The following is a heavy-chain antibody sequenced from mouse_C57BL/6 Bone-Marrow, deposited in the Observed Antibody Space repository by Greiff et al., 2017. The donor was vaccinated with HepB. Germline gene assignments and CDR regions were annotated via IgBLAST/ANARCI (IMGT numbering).Heavy chain of an antibody. CDR2: INSDGGST. D-gene: IGHD2-3*01. CDR3: ARVYDGYWYFDV. J-gene: IGHJ1*03. Sequence: DVRLVESGGGLVQPGESLKLSCESNEYEFPSHDMSWVRKTPEKRLELVAAINSDGGSTYYPDTMERRFIISRDNTRKTLYLQMSSLRSEDTALYYCARVYDGYWYFDVWGTGTTVTVSS. CDR1: EYEFPSHD. V-gene: IGHV5-2*01.